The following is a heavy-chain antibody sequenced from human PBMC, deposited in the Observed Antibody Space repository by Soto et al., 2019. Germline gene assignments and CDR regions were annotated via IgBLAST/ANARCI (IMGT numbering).Heavy chain of an antibody. Sequence: GASVKVSCKASGYTFTSYAMHWVRQAPGQRLEWMGWINAGNGNTKYSQKFQGRVTITRDTSASTAYMELSSLRSEDTAVYYCARGPTGWLRSDYYYGMDVWGQGTTVTVSS. CDR2: INAGNGNT. D-gene: IGHD5-12*01. CDR3: ARGPTGWLRSDYYYGMDV. CDR1: GYTFTSYA. J-gene: IGHJ6*02. V-gene: IGHV1-3*01.